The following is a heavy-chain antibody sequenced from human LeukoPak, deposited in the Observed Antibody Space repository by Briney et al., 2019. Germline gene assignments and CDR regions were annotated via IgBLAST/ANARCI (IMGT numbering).Heavy chain of an antibody. V-gene: IGHV3-7*03. J-gene: IGHJ4*02. D-gene: IGHD3-9*01. CDR1: GFTFSSYG. CDR3: ARDKILTGYPLYYFDY. CDR2: INHNGNVN. Sequence: GGSLRLSCAASGFTFSSYGMNWARQAPGKGLEWVASINHNGNVNYYVDSVKGRFTISRDNAKNSLYLQMSNLRAEDTAVYYCARDKILTGYPLYYFDYWGQGTLVTVSS.